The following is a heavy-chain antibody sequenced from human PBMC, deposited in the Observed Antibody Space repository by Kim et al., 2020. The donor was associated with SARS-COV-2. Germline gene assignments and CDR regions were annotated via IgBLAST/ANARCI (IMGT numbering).Heavy chain of an antibody. V-gene: IGHV3-23*01. Sequence: DSVKGRFTISRDSSKNTLYLQMKSLTADDTALYYFARTRSCSSSSCYVDYWGRGTLVTVSS. D-gene: IGHD2-2*01. CDR3: ARTRSCSSSSCYVDY. J-gene: IGHJ4*02.